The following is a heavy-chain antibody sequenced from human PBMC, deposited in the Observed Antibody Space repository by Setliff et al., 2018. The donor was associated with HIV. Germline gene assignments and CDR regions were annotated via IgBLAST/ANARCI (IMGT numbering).Heavy chain of an antibody. J-gene: IGHJ3*02. V-gene: IGHV1-69*13. CDR2: IIPIFGAA. CDR3: TRGLWENYYDSSGYPVPDAFDI. CDR1: GGTFSRYT. Sequence: SVKVSCKASGGTFSRYTIRWVRQAPGQGLEWMGGIIPIFGAASYAQKFQGRVTITADESTSIAYMELSSLRSEDTAVYYCTRGLWENYYDSSGYPVPDAFDIWGQGTMVTVSS. D-gene: IGHD3-22*01.